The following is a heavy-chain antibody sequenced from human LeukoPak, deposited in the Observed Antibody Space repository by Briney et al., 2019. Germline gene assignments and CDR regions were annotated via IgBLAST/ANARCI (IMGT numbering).Heavy chain of an antibody. Sequence: ASVKVSCKASGGTFSSYAISWVRQAPGQGLEWMGGIIPIFGTTNYAQKFQGRVTITADESASTAYMELSSLRSEDTAVYYCARGSRAPHYYYYMDVWGKGTTVTVSS. CDR3: ARGSRAPHYYYYMDV. CDR2: IIPIFGTT. D-gene: IGHD1-26*01. J-gene: IGHJ6*03. CDR1: GGTFSSYA. V-gene: IGHV1-69*13.